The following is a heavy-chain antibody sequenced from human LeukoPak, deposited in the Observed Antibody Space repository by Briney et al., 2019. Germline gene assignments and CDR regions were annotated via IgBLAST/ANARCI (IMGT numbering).Heavy chain of an antibody. CDR3: ARGGDSLGGNWFDP. D-gene: IGHD3-16*01. CDR2: ISGSGGST. V-gene: IGHV3-23*01. J-gene: IGHJ5*02. CDR1: GFTFSNYW. Sequence: GGSLRLSCAASGFTFSNYWMSWVRQAPGKVLEWVSAISGSGGSTYYADSVKGRFTISRDNSKNTLYLQMNSLTGEDTAVYYCARGGDSLGGNWFDPWGQGTLVTVSS.